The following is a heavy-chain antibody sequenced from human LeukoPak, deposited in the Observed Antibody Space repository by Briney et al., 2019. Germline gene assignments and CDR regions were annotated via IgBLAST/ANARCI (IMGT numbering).Heavy chain of an antibody. CDR1: GFTFSSYS. D-gene: IGHD3-10*01. J-gene: IGHJ6*02. CDR2: ISSSSSTI. Sequence: PGGSLRLSCAASGFTFSSYSMNWVRQAPGKGLEWVSYISSSSSTIYYADSVKGRFTIPRDNAKNSLYLQMNSLRAEDTAVYYCARADYYGSARYYYGMDAWGQGTTVTVSS. CDR3: ARADYYGSARYYYGMDA. V-gene: IGHV3-48*01.